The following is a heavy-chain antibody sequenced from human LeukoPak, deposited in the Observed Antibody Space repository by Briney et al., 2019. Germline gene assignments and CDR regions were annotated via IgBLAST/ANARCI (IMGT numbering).Heavy chain of an antibody. CDR2: ISSSGSTR. J-gene: IGHJ4*02. CDR1: GFTFSSYE. V-gene: IGHV3-48*03. Sequence: PGGSLRLSCAASGFTFSSYEMNWVRQAPGKGLEWVSYISSSGSTRYYADSVKGRFTISRDNAKNSLYLQMNSLRVEDAAVYYCARDATLGSCWPFFDSLGQGTLVTVSS. D-gene: IGHD6-13*01. CDR3: ARDATLGSCWPFFDS.